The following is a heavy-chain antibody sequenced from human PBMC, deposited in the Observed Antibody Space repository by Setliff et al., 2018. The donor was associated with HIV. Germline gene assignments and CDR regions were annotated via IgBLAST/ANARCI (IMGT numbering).Heavy chain of an antibody. CDR1: GYTFTSYW. CDR2: IYPGDSDT. Sequence: PGESLKISCKGSGYTFTSYWIGWVRQMPGKGLEWMGTIYPGDSDTRYSPSFQGQVTISADKSINTAFLQWSSLKASDTAMFYCARSDSANWYVDYWGQGTLVTVSS. J-gene: IGHJ4*02. CDR3: ARSDSANWYVDY. V-gene: IGHV5-51*01. D-gene: IGHD1-1*01.